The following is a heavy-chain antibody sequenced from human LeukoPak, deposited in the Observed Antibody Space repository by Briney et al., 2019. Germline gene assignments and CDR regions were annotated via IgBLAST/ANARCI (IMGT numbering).Heavy chain of an antibody. D-gene: IGHD2-2*01. Sequence: ASVKVSCKASGGSFSSNTIDWVRQAPGQGLEWMGGIVPIFGKTKYAQKFQGRVTITTDESSSTAYMELSSLRSDDTAIYYCARGWGIPAPISWFDPWGQGTLVTVSS. V-gene: IGHV1-69*05. CDR1: GGSFSSNT. CDR3: ARGWGIPAPISWFDP. CDR2: IVPIFGKT. J-gene: IGHJ5*02.